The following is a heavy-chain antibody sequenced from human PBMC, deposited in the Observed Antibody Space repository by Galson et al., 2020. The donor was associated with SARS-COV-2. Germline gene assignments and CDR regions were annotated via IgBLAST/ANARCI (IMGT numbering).Heavy chain of an antibody. CDR1: GHTLTKLS. CDR2: FDPEDGMT. J-gene: IGHJ6*02. CDR3: ATAGRFYYYGMDV. V-gene: IGHV1-24*01. Sequence: ASVKVSCKVSGHTLTKLSIHWVRQAPGKGLEWMGGFDPEDGMTIYAQKFQGRVTMTEDTSTDTAYMELSSLKSEDTAVYFCATAGRFYYYGMDVWGQGSTVTVSS.